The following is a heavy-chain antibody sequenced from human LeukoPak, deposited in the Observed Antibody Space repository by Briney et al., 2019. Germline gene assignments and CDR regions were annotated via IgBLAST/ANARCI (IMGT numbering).Heavy chain of an antibody. D-gene: IGHD2-2*01. J-gene: IGHJ4*02. CDR1: GYTFTGYY. V-gene: IGHV1-2*02. CDR2: INPNSGGT. CDR3: AREFPDIVVVPAAQGFHY. Sequence: GASVKVSCKASGYTFTGYYMHWVRQAPGQGLEWMGWINPNSGGTNYAQKFQGRVTRTRDTSISTAYMELSRLRSDDTAVYYCAREFPDIVVVPAAQGFHYWGQGTLVTVSS.